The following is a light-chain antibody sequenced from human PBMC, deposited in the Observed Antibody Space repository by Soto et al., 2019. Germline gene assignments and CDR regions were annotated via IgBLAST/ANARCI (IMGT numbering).Light chain of an antibody. CDR1: QSVSSSY. CDR2: GAS. Sequence: EIVLTQSPGTLSLSPGEGATLSCRASQSVSSSYLAWYQQKPGQAPRLLIYGASSRATGIPDRFSGSGSGTDFTLTISRLEHEDFEVYYCQQYGSSRWTFGQGTKVEIK. J-gene: IGKJ1*01. V-gene: IGKV3-20*01. CDR3: QQYGSSRWT.